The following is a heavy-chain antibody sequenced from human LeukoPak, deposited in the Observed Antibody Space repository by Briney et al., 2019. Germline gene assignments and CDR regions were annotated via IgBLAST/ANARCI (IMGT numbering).Heavy chain of an antibody. CDR2: IWYDGSNK. V-gene: IGHV3-33*01. D-gene: IGHD3-22*01. CDR1: GFTFSSYG. Sequence: HPGGSLRLSCAASGFTFSSYGMHWVRQAPGKGLEWVAVIWYDGSNKYYADSVKGRFTISRDNSKNTLYLQMNSLRAEDTAVYYCAREPYYYDSSGYHRHYYYGMDVWGQGTTVTVSS. J-gene: IGHJ6*02. CDR3: AREPYYYDSSGYHRHYYYGMDV.